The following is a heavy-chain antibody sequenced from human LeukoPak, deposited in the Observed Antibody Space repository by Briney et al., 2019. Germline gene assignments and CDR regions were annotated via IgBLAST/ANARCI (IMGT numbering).Heavy chain of an antibody. CDR2: INPNSGGT. J-gene: IGHJ3*02. D-gene: IGHD6-19*01. CDR3: ARGAYSSGWPHAFDI. Sequence: GASVKVSCKASGYTFTGYYMHWVRQAPGQGLEWMGWINPNSGGTNYAQKFQGWVTMTRDTSISTAYMELSRLRSDDTAVYYCARGAYSSGWPHAFDIWGQGTMVTVSS. CDR1: GYTFTGYY. V-gene: IGHV1-2*04.